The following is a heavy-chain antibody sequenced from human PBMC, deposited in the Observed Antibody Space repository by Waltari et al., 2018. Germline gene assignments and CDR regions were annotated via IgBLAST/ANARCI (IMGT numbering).Heavy chain of an antibody. Sequence: EVQLLESGGGLVQPGGSLRLSCAASGFTFSSYAMSWVRPAPGKGLEWVSVIYSGGSTYYADSVKGRFTISRDNSKNTLYLQMNSLRAEDTAVYYCAKVWFGEFASWDYWGQGTLVTVSS. CDR1: GFTFSSYA. J-gene: IGHJ4*02. V-gene: IGHV3-23*03. CDR3: AKVWFGEFASWDY. CDR2: IYSGGST. D-gene: IGHD3-10*01.